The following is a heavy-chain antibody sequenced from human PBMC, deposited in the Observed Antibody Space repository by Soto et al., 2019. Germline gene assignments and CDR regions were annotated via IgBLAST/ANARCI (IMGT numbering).Heavy chain of an antibody. D-gene: IGHD6-6*01. CDR1: GGTFSSYA. CDR2: IIPIFGTA. Sequence: QVQLVQSGAEVKKPGSSVKVSCKASGGTFSSYAISWVRQAPGQGLEWMGGIIPIFGTANYAQKFQGRVTITADESTSTAYMELSSLRSEDTAVYYCARGGSSSAPDYYGMDVWGQGTTVTVSS. CDR3: ARGGSSSAPDYYGMDV. J-gene: IGHJ6*02. V-gene: IGHV1-69*01.